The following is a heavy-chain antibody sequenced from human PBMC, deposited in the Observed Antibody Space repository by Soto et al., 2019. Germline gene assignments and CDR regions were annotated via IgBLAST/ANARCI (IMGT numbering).Heavy chain of an antibody. CDR3: ASWPTKPVAVAGTDYYGMDV. J-gene: IGHJ6*02. CDR1: GFTFSSYW. Sequence: GGSLRLSCAASGFTFSSYWMSWVRQAPGKGLEWVANVKQDEGEKYYVDSVKGRFTISRDNAKNSLYLQMNSLRAEDTAVYYCASWPTKPVAVAGTDYYGMDVWGQGTTVTVSS. V-gene: IGHV3-7*01. CDR2: VKQDEGEK. D-gene: IGHD6-19*01.